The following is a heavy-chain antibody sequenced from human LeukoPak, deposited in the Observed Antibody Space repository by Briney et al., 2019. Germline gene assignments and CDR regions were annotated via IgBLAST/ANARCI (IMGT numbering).Heavy chain of an antibody. CDR3: AREVTIVGSDY. J-gene: IGHJ4*02. V-gene: IGHV1-18*01. D-gene: IGHD1-26*01. CDR2: ISSYTGST. CDR1: GYTFTSYG. Sequence: VKVSCKASGYTFTSYGISWVRQAPGQGLEWMGWISSYTGSTNYTQTLQGRVTITIDTSTSTAYMELRSLRSDDTAVYYCAREVTIVGSDYWGQGTLVTVSS.